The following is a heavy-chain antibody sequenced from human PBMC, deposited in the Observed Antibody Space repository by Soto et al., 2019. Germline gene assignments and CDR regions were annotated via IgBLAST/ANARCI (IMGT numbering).Heavy chain of an antibody. CDR1: GYTFTSYG. CDR3: AREITPTTVTMNWFDP. J-gene: IGHJ5*02. CDR2: ISAYNGNT. V-gene: IGHV1-18*01. Sequence: QVQLVQSGAEVKKPGASVKVSCKASGYTFTSYGISWVRQAPGQGLEWMGWISAYNGNTNYAQKLQGRVTMTTDTSTSTAYMELRGLRSDDTAVYYCAREITPTTVTMNWFDPWGQGTLVTVSS. D-gene: IGHD4-17*01.